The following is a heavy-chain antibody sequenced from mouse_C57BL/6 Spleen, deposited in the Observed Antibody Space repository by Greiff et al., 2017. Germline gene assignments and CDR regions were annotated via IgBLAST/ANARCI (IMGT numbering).Heavy chain of an antibody. V-gene: IGHV1-81*01. J-gene: IGHJ2*01. CDR2: IYPRSGNT. CDR1: GYTFTSYG. Sequence: VQLQESGAELARPGASVKLSCKASGYTFTSYGISWVKQRTGQGLEWIGEIYPRSGNTYYNEKFKGKATLTADKSSSTAYMERRSLTSEDSAVYFCARYSLLPYYFDYWGQGTTLTVSS. CDR3: ARYSLLPYYFDY. D-gene: IGHD1-2*01.